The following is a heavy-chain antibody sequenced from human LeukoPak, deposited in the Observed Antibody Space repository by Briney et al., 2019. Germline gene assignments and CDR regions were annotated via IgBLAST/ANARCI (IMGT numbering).Heavy chain of an antibody. Sequence: SETLSLTCTVSGGSISSYYWSWIRQPPGKGLEWIGYIYYSGSTNYNPSLKSRVTISVDTSKNQFSLKLSSVTAADTAVYYCARQEYVTMIVVVITTAHGGFDPWGQGTLVTVSS. CDR2: IYYSGST. CDR3: ARQEYVTMIVVVITTAHGGFDP. V-gene: IGHV4-59*08. CDR1: GGSISSYY. D-gene: IGHD3-22*01. J-gene: IGHJ5*02.